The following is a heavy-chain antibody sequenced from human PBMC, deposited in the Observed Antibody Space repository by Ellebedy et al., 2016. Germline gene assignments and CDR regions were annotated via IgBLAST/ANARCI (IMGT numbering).Heavy chain of an antibody. Sequence: ASVKVSCXASGYTFTSYGISWVRQAPGQGLEWMGWISAYNGNTNYAQKFQGRVTMTRNTSISTAYMELSSLRSEDTAVYYCARDSTVLYNYYYYMDVWGKGTTVTVSS. D-gene: IGHD4/OR15-4a*01. CDR1: GYTFTSYG. J-gene: IGHJ6*03. CDR2: ISAYNGNT. V-gene: IGHV1-18*01. CDR3: ARDSTVLYNYYYYMDV.